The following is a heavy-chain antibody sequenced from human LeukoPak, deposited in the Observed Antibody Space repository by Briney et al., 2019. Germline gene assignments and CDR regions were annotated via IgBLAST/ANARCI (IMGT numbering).Heavy chain of an antibody. J-gene: IGHJ4*02. CDR3: ARVGIYGDYNRYFDY. Sequence: GGSLRLSCAASGFTFDDYGMSWVRQAPGKGLEWVSGINWNGGSTGYADSVKGRFTISRDNAKNSLYLQMNSLRAEDTALYYCARVGIYGDYNRYFDYWGQGTLVTVSS. D-gene: IGHD4-17*01. CDR1: GFTFDDYG. CDR2: INWNGGST. V-gene: IGHV3-20*04.